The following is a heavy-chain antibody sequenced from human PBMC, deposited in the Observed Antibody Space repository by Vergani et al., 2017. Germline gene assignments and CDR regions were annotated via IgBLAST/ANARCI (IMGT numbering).Heavy chain of an antibody. V-gene: IGHV3-15*01. Sequence: VQLVESGGGVVQPGRSLRLSCAASGFTFSNAWMSWVRQAPGKGLEWVGRIKSKTDGGTTDYAAPVKGRFTISRDDSKNTLYLQMNSLKTEDTAVYYCTTDPFGDIVVVPAENWFDPWGQGTLVTVSS. D-gene: IGHD2-2*01. CDR1: GFTFSNAW. CDR3: TTDPFGDIVVVPAENWFDP. J-gene: IGHJ5*02. CDR2: IKSKTDGGTT.